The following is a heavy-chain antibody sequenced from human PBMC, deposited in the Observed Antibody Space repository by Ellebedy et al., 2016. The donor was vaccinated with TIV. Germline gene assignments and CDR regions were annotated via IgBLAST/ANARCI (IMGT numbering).Heavy chain of an antibody. CDR3: ATGRLVLDY. V-gene: IGHV3-74*01. J-gene: IGHJ4*02. CDR1: GFTFSSYW. CDR2: INSDGSST. D-gene: IGHD6-6*01. Sequence: HTGGSLRLXXAASGFTFSSYWMHWVRQAPGKGLVWVSRINSDGSSTSYADSVKGRFTISRDNAKNTLYLQMNSLRAEATAVYYCATGRLVLDYWGQGTLVTVSS.